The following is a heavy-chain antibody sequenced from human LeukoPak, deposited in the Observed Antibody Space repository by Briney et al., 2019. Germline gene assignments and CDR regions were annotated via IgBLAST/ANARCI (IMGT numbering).Heavy chain of an antibody. CDR1: GGSISSGAYS. D-gene: IGHD2/OR15-2a*01. CDR3: AGHHPRNTVDF. V-gene: IGHV4-30-2*01. CDR2: IYHSGST. J-gene: IGHJ4*02. Sequence: SQTLSLTCAVSGGSISSGAYSWSWIRQPPGKGLEWIGYIYHSGSTYYNPSLKSRVTMSLDRSRNQFSLKLSSVTAADTAVYYCAGHHPRNTVDFWGQGTLVTVSS.